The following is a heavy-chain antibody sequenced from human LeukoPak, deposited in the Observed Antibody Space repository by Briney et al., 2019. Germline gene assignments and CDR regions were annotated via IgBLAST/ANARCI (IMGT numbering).Heavy chain of an antibody. D-gene: IGHD6-6*01. J-gene: IGHJ4*02. V-gene: IGHV3-21*01. CDR2: ISSSSSYI. Sequence: GGSLRLSCAASGCTFSSFSMNWVRQAPGKGLEWASSISSSSSYIYYADSVKGRFTISRDNAKNSLFLQMNSLRAEDTAVYYCASGVEGSSRNYFDYWGQGTLVTVSS. CDR3: ASGVEGSSRNYFDY. CDR1: GCTFSSFS.